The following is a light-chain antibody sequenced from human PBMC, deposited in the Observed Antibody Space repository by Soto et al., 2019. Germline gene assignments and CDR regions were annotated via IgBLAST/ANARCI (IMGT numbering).Light chain of an antibody. V-gene: IGKV1-33*01. CDR1: QDISNY. CDR3: QQYDNLPIT. Sequence: DIQMTQSPSSLSASVGDRVTITCQASQDISNYLNWYQQKPGKAPKLLIYDASNLETAVPSRFSGSGSGTDFTFTISSLQAEDIATYYCQQYDNLPITFGPGTKVDIK. J-gene: IGKJ3*01. CDR2: DAS.